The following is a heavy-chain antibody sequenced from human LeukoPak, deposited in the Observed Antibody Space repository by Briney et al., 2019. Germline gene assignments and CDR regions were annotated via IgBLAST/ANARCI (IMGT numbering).Heavy chain of an antibody. J-gene: IGHJ1*01. CDR2: IYYDGSNQ. CDR1: GLRFRNYG. V-gene: IGHV3-33*01. CDR3: ATDRNSGKSYHY. D-gene: IGHD1-26*01. Sequence: PGGSLRLSCVVSGLRFRNYGMHWVRQAPGKGLEWVAVIYYDGSNQYYADSVKGRFTVSRDSAKNTLYLQMDSLRAEDTAVYYCATDRNSGKSYHYWGPGTLVTVSS.